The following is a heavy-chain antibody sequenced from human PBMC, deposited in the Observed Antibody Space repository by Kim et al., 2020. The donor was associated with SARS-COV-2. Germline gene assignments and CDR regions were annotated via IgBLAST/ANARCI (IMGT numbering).Heavy chain of an antibody. D-gene: IGHD4-17*01. CDR3: ARGSDYDY. V-gene: IGHV5-10-1*01. Sequence: DSYTTYSPPFQGHVTISADKSISTAYLQWSSLKASDTAIYYCARGSDYDYWGQGTLVTVSS. J-gene: IGHJ4*02. CDR2: DSYT.